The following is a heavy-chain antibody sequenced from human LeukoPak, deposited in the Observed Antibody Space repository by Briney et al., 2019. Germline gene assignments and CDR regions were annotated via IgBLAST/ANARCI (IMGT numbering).Heavy chain of an antibody. Sequence: GGSLRLSCAASGFSFSSYAMNWVRQAPGKGLEWVSVISGSGGSTYYADSVKGRFTISRDNSKNTLDLQMNSLRAEDTAVYYCANPRITGTSRPFDYWGQGTLVTVSS. V-gene: IGHV3-23*01. J-gene: IGHJ4*02. D-gene: IGHD1-7*01. CDR2: ISGSGGST. CDR1: GFSFSSYA. CDR3: ANPRITGTSRPFDY.